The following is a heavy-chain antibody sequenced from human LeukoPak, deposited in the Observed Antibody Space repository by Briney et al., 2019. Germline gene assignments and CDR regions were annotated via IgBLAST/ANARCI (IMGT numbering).Heavy chain of an antibody. J-gene: IGHJ4*02. V-gene: IGHV4-59*01. D-gene: IGHD3-22*01. CDR3: ARGGTYYDSSGGRFDY. CDR1: GGSISSYY. Sequence: SETLSLTCTVSGGSISSYYWSWIRQPPGKGLEWIGYIYYSGSTNYNPSLKSRVTISVDTSKNQFSLKLSSVTAADTAVYYCARGGTYYDSSGGRFDYWGQGTLVTVSS. CDR2: IYYSGST.